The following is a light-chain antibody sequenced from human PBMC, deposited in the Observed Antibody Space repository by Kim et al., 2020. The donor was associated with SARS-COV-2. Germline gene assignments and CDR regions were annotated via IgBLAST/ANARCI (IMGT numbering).Light chain of an antibody. V-gene: IGKV1-39*01. CDR2: DAS. CDR1: QRMANC. Sequence: SASVGSGVTIACRASQRMANCLHWYQQKPGTAPNLLIYDASSLQSGVPSRFSGSGSGTDFTLTISSLHPEDFATYYCQQTYTSWTFGPGTKVDIK. J-gene: IGKJ1*01. CDR3: QQTYTSWT.